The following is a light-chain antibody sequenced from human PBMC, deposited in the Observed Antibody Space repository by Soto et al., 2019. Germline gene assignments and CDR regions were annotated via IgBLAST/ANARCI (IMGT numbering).Light chain of an antibody. J-gene: IGKJ1*01. CDR3: QQSSSSRT. CDR1: QSVSTSY. V-gene: IGKV3-20*01. CDR2: GTS. Sequence: EIVLTQSPGTLSLSPGERATLSCRASQSVSTSYLAWYQQKPGQAPRLLVYGTSSRATGIPDRFSGSGSGTDFTLTISRLEPEDFAVYYCQQSSSSRTFGQGTKVEIK.